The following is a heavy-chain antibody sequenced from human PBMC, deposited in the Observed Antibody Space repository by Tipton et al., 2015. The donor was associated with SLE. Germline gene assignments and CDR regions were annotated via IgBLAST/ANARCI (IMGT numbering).Heavy chain of an antibody. CDR2: INQDGSQK. CDR3: ARGDNTGGS. V-gene: IGHV3-7*01. Sequence: GSLRLSCAASGFTFSSYWMTWVRQSPGKGLEWVASINQDGSQKNYMDPVKGRFTISRDNAKDSVSLQMNSLRAEDTAVYYCARGDNTGGSWGQGTLVTVSS. D-gene: IGHD1-14*01. CDR1: GFTFSSYW. J-gene: IGHJ5*02.